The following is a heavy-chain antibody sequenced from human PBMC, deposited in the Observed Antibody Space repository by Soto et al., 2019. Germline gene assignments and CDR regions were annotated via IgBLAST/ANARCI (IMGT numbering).Heavy chain of an antibody. V-gene: IGHV1-18*01. D-gene: IGHD6-19*01. CDR2: ISAYNGNT. Sequence: ASVKVSCKASGYTFTSYGISWVRQAPGQGLEWMGWISAYNGNTNYAQKLKGRVTMTTDTSTSTAYMEPRSLRSDDTAVYYCARSHRAVAPPKAAFDIWGQGTMVTVSS. CDR1: GYTFTSYG. CDR3: ARSHRAVAPPKAAFDI. J-gene: IGHJ3*02.